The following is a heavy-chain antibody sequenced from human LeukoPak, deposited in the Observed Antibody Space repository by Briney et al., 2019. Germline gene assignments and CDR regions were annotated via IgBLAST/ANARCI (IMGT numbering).Heavy chain of an antibody. CDR2: IDRDGSRI. CDR1: GFTFSSYW. CDR3: VRGNDYGGPHY. D-gene: IGHD4-23*01. Sequence: GGSLRLSCAVSGFTFSSYWMHWVRQAPGKGLVWVSRIDRDGSRINYADSVKGRFTISRDNGKNTLFLQMNSLRAEDATVYYCVRGNDYGGPHYWGQGTLVTVSS. V-gene: IGHV3-74*01. J-gene: IGHJ4*02.